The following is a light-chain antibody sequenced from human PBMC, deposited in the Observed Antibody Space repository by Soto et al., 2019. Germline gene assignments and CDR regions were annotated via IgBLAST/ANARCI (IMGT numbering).Light chain of an antibody. CDR3: QQYNSYST. V-gene: IGKV1-5*01. CDR1: QSISSW. CDR2: DAS. Sequence: DIQMTQSPSTLSASVGDRFTITCRSSQSISSWFAWYQQKPGKAPKLLIYDASSLESGVPSRFSGSASGTEFTLTISSPQPDDFATYYCQQYNSYSTFGQGTKVDIK. J-gene: IGKJ1*01.